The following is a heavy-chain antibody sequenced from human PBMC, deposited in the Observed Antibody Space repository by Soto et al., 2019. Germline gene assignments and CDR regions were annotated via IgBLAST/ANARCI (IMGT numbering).Heavy chain of an antibody. J-gene: IGHJ4*02. CDR3: ASLAIGNIIRGENDF. CDR1: GFTFSDYY. V-gene: IGHV3-11*01. D-gene: IGHD3-10*01. CDR2: ISIGGSSI. Sequence: GGSLRLSCAASGFTFSDYYMTWIRQAPGKGLEWVSYISIGGSSIYYADSVKGRFAISRDNAKNSLYLQMNSLRAEDTAMYYCASLAIGNIIRGENDFWGQRTLVTVSS.